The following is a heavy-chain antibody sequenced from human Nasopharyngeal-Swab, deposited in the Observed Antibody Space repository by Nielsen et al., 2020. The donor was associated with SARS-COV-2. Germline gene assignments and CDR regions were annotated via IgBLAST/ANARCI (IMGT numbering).Heavy chain of an antibody. Sequence: ASVKVSCKASGGTFSSYAISWVRQAPGQGLEWMGWISAYNGNTNYAQKLQGRVTMTTDTSTSTAYMELRSLRSDDTAVYYCVRERGEGYSYGYGYWGQGTLVTVSS. CDR1: GGTFSSYA. V-gene: IGHV1-18*01. D-gene: IGHD5-18*01. CDR3: VRERGEGYSYGYGY. J-gene: IGHJ4*02. CDR2: ISAYNGNT.